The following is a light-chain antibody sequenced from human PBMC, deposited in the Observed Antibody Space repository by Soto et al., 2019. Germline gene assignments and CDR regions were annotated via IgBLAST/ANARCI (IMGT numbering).Light chain of an antibody. CDR3: AACDDSLEGVV. CDR2: TNN. V-gene: IGLV1-44*01. CDR1: SSNIGSNP. J-gene: IGLJ3*02. Sequence: QSVLTQPPSASGTPGQRVTISCSGSSSNIGSNPVSWYQHLQGTAPKVHIFTNNQRPSGVPDRVSGAKSGASASLAISGLRSEEEAHYYCAACDDSLEGVVLGGGTKLPVL.